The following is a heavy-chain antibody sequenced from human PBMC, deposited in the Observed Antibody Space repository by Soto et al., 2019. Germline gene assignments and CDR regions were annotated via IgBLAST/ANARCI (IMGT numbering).Heavy chain of an antibody. CDR2: IRGSGDSA. CDR3: AKARGDYEMDFDS. Sequence: PAGCMKLASAASRVTLWSSVVSGVCQAPGVGLGWVSAIRGSGDSAYYADSVRGRFTISRDRSKNTLYLQMNSLRAEDTAIYYCAKARGDYEMDFDSWGQRTLDTV. J-gene: IGHJ4*02. V-gene: IGHV3-23*01. D-gene: IGHD4-17*01. CDR1: RVTLWSSV.